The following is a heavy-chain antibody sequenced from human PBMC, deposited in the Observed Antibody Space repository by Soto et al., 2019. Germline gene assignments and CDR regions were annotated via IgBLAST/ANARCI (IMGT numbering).Heavy chain of an antibody. CDR3: ARERGVLSEAFDI. Sequence: SQTLSLTCAISGDSVSSNSAAWNWLRQSPSRGLEWLGRTYYRSKWYNDYVVSVKSRITINPDTSKNQFSLQLNSVTPDDTALYYCARERGVLSEAFDIWGQGTVVTVSS. CDR2: TYYRSKWYN. J-gene: IGHJ3*02. V-gene: IGHV6-1*01. CDR1: GDSVSSNSAA. D-gene: IGHD3-10*01.